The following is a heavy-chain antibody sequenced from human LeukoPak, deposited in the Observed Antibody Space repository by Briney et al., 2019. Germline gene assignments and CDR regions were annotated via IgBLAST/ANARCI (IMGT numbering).Heavy chain of an antibody. CDR3: ARASLKYSSSWFYNWFDP. CDR1: GGSISSYY. CDR2: IYYSGSA. D-gene: IGHD6-13*01. J-gene: IGHJ5*02. Sequence: SETLSLTCTVSGGSISSYYWSWIRKPPGKGLEWIGYIYYSGSAKYNPSPKSRVTISVDTSKNTFSLKLSSVTAADTAVYYCARASLKYSSSWFYNWFDPWGQGTLVTVSS. V-gene: IGHV4-59*01.